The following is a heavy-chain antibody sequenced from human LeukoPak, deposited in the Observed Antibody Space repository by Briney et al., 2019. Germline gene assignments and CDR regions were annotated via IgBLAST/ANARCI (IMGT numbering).Heavy chain of an antibody. V-gene: IGHV3-23*01. J-gene: IGHJ4*02. D-gene: IGHD1-7*01. CDR2: ISSNGGST. Sequence: PGGSLRLSCAASEFTFKNFDMSWVRQAPGKGLEWVSTISSNGGSTFYADSVKGRFAISRDNSKNTVYLHMNSLRAEDTAVYYCARLSVAFSPQFSRNFFVDYFDYWGQGTLVTVSS. CDR3: ARLSVAFSPQFSRNFFVDYFDY. CDR1: EFTFKNFD.